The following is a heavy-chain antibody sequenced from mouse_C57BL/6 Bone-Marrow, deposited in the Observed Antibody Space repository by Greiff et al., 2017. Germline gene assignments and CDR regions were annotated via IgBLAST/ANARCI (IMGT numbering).Heavy chain of an antibody. V-gene: IGHV5-12*01. CDR2: ISNGGGST. J-gene: IGHJ1*03. CDR3: ARQDYYGSKGYFDV. Sequence: EVKLVESGGGLVQPGGSLKLSCAASGFTFSDYYMYWVRQTPEKRLEWVAYISNGGGSTYYPDTVKGRFTITSDHAKNTLYLQKSRLKSEDTAMYYCARQDYYGSKGYFDVWGTGTTVTVSS. D-gene: IGHD1-1*01. CDR1: GFTFSDYY.